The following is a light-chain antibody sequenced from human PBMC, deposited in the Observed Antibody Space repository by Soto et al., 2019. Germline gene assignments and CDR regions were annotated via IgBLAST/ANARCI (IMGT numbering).Light chain of an antibody. CDR1: QSVNNNY. CDR3: QHYGDSPPNT. V-gene: IGKV3-20*01. J-gene: IGKJ2*01. CDR2: GSS. Sequence: EIVLTQSPGTVSLSPGERATLSCRASQSVNNNYLSWYQHRPGQAPRLLIYGSSTRAAGIPDRFSGSASGTDFTLSISRLEPEDFAIYYCQHYGDSPPNTFGQGTKVDIK.